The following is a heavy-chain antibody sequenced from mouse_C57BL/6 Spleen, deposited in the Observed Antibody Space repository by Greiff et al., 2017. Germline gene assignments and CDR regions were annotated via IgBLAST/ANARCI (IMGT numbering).Heavy chain of an antibody. J-gene: IGHJ2*01. D-gene: IGHD1-1*01. CDR2: ISSGSSTI. Sequence: EVKVVESGGGLVKPGGSLKLSCAASGFTFSDYGMHWVRQAPEKGLEWVAYISSGSSTIYYADTVKGRFTISRDNAKNTLFLQMTSLRSEDTAMYYCAREFYYGSNLDYWGQGTTLTVSS. CDR1: GFTFSDYG. V-gene: IGHV5-17*01. CDR3: AREFYYGSNLDY.